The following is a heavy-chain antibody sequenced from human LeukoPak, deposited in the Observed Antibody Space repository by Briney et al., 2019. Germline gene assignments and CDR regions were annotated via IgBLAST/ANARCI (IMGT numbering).Heavy chain of an antibody. Sequence: PGGSLRLSCAASGFTFSSYGMHWVRQAPGKGLEWVAVISYDGSNKYYADSVKGRFTISRDNSKNTLYLQMNSLRAEDTAVYYCANLTAGITYYYGSGSYGPSNWGQGTLVTVSS. V-gene: IGHV3-30*18. CDR2: ISYDGSNK. CDR1: GFTFSSYG. D-gene: IGHD3-10*01. CDR3: ANLTAGITYYYGSGSYGPSN. J-gene: IGHJ4*02.